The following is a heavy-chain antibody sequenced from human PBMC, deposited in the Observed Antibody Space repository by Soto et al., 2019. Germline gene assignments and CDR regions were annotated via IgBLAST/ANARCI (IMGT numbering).Heavy chain of an antibody. CDR2: IYPGDSDT. CDR1: GYSFTSYW. V-gene: IGHV5-51*01. J-gene: IGHJ3*02. CDR3: ARQEAAAGPRGAFDI. Sequence: GESLKISCKGSGYSFTSYWIGWVRQMPVKGLEWMGIIYPGDSDTRYSPSFQGQVTISADKSISTAYLQWSSLKASDTAMYYCARQEAAAGPRGAFDIWGQGTMVTVSS. D-gene: IGHD6-13*01.